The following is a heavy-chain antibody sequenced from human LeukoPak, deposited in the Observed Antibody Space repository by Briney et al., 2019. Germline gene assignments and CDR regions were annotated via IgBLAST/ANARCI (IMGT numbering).Heavy chain of an antibody. CDR3: ARDHESSGYYPDWFDP. J-gene: IGHJ5*02. D-gene: IGHD3-22*01. CDR1: GGTFSSYA. V-gene: IGHV1-69*01. Sequence: SVKVSFKASGGTFSSYAISWVRQAPGQGLEWMGGIIPIFGTANYAQKFQGRVTITADESTSTAYMELSSLRSEDTAVYYCARDHESSGYYPDWFDPWGQGTLVTVSS. CDR2: IIPIFGTA.